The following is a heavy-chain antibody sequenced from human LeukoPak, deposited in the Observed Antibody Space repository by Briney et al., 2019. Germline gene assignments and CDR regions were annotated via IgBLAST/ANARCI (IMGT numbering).Heavy chain of an antibody. D-gene: IGHD6-19*01. CDR2: IYTSGST. CDR3: ARHTGYSSGWYPYYFDY. V-gene: IGHV4-4*07. J-gene: IGHJ4*02. CDR1: GGSISSYY. Sequence: SETLSLTCTVSGGSISSYYWSWIRQPAGKGLVWIGRIYTSGSTNYNPSLKSRVTISVDTSKNQFSLKLSSVTAADTAVYYCARHTGYSSGWYPYYFDYWGQGTLVTVSS.